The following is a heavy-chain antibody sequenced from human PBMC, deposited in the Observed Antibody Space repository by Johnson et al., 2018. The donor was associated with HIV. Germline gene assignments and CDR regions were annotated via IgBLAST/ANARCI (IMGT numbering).Heavy chain of an antibody. D-gene: IGHD6-19*01. CDR2: ISSNGGST. CDR1: GFTFSSYA. Sequence: VQLVESGGGLVQPGGSLRLSCAASGFTFSSYAMHWVRQAPGKGLEYVSAISSNGGSTYYANSVKGRFTISRDNSKNTLYLQMGSLRAEDTAVYYCARKQWLEIPSDALDVWGQGTMVTVSS. CDR3: ARKQWLEIPSDALDV. J-gene: IGHJ3*01. V-gene: IGHV3-64*01.